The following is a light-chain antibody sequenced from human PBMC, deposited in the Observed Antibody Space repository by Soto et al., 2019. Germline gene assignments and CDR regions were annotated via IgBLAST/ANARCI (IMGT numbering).Light chain of an antibody. CDR1: SNDVGGYNY. CDR2: EVS. V-gene: IGLV2-8*01. J-gene: IGLJ2*01. CDR3: SSYAGSNNVV. Sequence: QSALTQPASVSGSPGQSVTISCTGTSNDVGGYNYVSWYQQHPGKAPKLVIYEVSKRPSGVPDRFSGSKSGNTASLTVSGLQPEDDSNYYCSSYAGSNNVVFGGGTKLTVL.